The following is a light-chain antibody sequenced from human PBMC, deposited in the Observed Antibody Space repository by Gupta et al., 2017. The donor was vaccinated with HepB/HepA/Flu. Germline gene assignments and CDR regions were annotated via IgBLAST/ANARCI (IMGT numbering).Light chain of an antibody. V-gene: IGKV3-11*01. CDR1: QSVGNY. CDR3: QQRSNWPLT. Sequence: EIVLSQSRATLSLSPGDTATLSRRSSQSVGNYLAWYQQRPGQAPRPLIFDVSQRATGIPARFSGSGFGTDFTLTISSLEPEDFAIYYCQQRSNWPLTFGGGTKLDIK. J-gene: IGKJ4*01. CDR2: DVS.